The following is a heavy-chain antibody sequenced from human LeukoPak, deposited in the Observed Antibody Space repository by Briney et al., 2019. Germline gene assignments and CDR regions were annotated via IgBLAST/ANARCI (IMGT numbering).Heavy chain of an antibody. D-gene: IGHD6-13*01. CDR2: IRYDGSNK. CDR3: ARVDSSSFHFDY. J-gene: IGHJ4*02. Sequence: PGGSLRLSCAASGFTFSSYGMHWVRQAPGKGLEWVAFIRYDGSNKYYADSVKGRFTISRDNSKNTLYLQMNSLRAEDTAVYYCARVDSSSFHFDYWGQGTLVTVSS. V-gene: IGHV3-30*02. CDR1: GFTFSSYG.